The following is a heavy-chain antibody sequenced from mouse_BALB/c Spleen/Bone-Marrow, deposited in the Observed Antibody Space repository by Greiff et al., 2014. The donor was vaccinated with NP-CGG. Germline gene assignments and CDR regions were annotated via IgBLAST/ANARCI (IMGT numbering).Heavy chain of an antibody. Sequence: EVQVVESGGGLVQPGGSLKLSCAAPGFTFSSYTVSWVRQTPEKRLEWVAYISNGGGSTYYPDTVKGRFTISRDNAKNTLYLQMSSLKSEDTAMYYCARQLGLRWAMDYWGQGTSATVSS. J-gene: IGHJ4*01. D-gene: IGHD3-1*01. CDR2: ISNGGGST. V-gene: IGHV5-12-2*01. CDR3: ARQLGLRWAMDY. CDR1: GFTFSSYT.